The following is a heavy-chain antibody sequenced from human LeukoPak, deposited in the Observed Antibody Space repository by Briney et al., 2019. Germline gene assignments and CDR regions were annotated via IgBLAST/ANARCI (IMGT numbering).Heavy chain of an antibody. V-gene: IGHV4-38-2*01. CDR1: GYSISSGYY. J-gene: IGHJ4*02. D-gene: IGHD2-15*01. CDR3: ARLGNCGGGTCYSVGFYFDY. Sequence: SETLSLTCVVSGYSISSGYYWGWIRQPPGKGLEWIGSIYHSGSTYYNPSLKSRVTISVDTSKNQFSLKLSSVTAADTAVYHCARLGNCGGGTCYSVGFYFDYWGRGALVTVSS. CDR2: IYHSGST.